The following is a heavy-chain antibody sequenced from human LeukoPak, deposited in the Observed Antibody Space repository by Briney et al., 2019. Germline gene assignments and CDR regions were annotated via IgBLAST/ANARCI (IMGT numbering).Heavy chain of an antibody. J-gene: IGHJ4*02. CDR2: IKSDGSN. D-gene: IGHD2-15*01. CDR1: GFTFSSYW. Sequence: GGSLRLSCEASGFTFSSYWMHWVRQAPGKGLVWVSRIKSDGSNYYADSVKGRFTISRDNAKNTLYLQMNSLRAEDTAVYYCAKDAHIVVVVAATPPYYFDYWGQGTLVTVSS. CDR3: AKDAHIVVVVAATPPYYFDY. V-gene: IGHV3-74*01.